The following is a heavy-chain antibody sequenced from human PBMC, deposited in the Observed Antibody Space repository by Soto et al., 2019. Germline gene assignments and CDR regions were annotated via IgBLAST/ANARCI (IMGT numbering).Heavy chain of an antibody. CDR1: GGSFSGYY. CDR2: INHSGST. CDR3: ARGWPSY. V-gene: IGHV4-34*01. J-gene: IGHJ4*02. Sequence: SETLSLTCAVYGGSFSGYYWSWIRQPPGKGLEWIGEINHSGSTNYNPSLKSRVTISVDTSKNQFSLKLSSVTAADTAVYYCARGWPSYWGQGTLVTVSS.